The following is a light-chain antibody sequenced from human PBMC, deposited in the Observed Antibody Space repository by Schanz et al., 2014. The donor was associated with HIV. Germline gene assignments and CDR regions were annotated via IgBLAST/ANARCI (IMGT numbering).Light chain of an antibody. CDR3: SSYTTTNTWL. CDR1: SSDVGDVNF. CDR2: DFS. Sequence: QSVLTQPPSVSGSPGQSVTISCTVASSDVGDVNFVSWYQQHPGKAPKLMIYDFSDRPSGISSRFSGSKSGNTASLTISALQAEDEADYYCSSYTTTNTWLFGGGTKLTVL. V-gene: IGLV2-14*03. J-gene: IGLJ3*02.